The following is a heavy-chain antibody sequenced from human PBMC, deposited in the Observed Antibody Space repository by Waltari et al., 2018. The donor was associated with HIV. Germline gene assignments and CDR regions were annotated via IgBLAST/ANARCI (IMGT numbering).Heavy chain of an antibody. CDR2: IYTSGIT. CDR3: ARDGIAAAGGLYYGMDV. J-gene: IGHJ6*02. CDR1: GGSISSGSYY. Sequence: QVQLQESGPGLVKPSQTLSLPSTVSGGSISSGSYYWSWIRHPAGKGLEWIGRIYTSGITNYNPSLKSRVTISVDTSKNQFSLKLSSVTAADTAVYYCARDGIAAAGGLYYGMDVWGQGTTVTVSS. V-gene: IGHV4-61*02. D-gene: IGHD6-13*01.